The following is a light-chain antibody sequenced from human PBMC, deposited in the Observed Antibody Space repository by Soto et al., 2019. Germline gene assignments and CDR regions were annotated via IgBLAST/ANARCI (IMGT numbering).Light chain of an antibody. CDR3: QHYGGMWT. CDR1: QSISNR. V-gene: IGKV1-5*01. J-gene: IGKJ1*01. Sequence: DIQMTQSPSTLSASVGDRVTITCRASQSISNRLAWYQQKPGKAPKVLIYDASSLESGVPSRFSGSGSGTEFILTISRLQPDDFASYGCQHYGGMWTCGQGIKVEMK. CDR2: DAS.